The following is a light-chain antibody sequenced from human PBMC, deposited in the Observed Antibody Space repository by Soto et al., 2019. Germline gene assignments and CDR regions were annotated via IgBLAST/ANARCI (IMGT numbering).Light chain of an antibody. CDR3: SSYTSSSTGYV. CDR1: SSDVGGYNY. Sequence: QSALTQPASVSGSPGQSITISCTGTSSDVGGYNYVSRYQQHPGKAPKLMIYDVSNRPSGVSNRFSGSKSGNTASLTISGLQAEDEADYYCSSYTSSSTGYVFGTGTKVTVL. V-gene: IGLV2-14*01. J-gene: IGLJ1*01. CDR2: DVS.